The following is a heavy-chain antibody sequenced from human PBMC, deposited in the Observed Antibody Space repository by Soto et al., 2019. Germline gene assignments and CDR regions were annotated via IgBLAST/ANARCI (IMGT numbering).Heavy chain of an antibody. V-gene: IGHV3-21*01. CDR3: ARETTGAFDI. D-gene: IGHD1-1*01. J-gene: IGHJ3*02. Sequence: EVQLVESGGGLVKPGGSLRLSCAASGFTFSSHSMNWVRQAPGKGLEWVSSIGSSSRSIYYADSVKGRFTISRDNAKNSMYLQMNSLRAEGTALYFCARETTGAFDIWGQGTMVTVSS. CDR1: GFTFSSHS. CDR2: IGSSSRSI.